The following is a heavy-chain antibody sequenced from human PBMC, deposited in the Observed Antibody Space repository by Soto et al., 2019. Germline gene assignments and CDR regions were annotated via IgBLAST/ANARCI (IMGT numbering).Heavy chain of an antibody. CDR1: GFTFSSYA. D-gene: IGHD3-3*01. CDR3: ASDLFGVVISA. CDR2: ISYDGSNK. J-gene: IGHJ5*02. Sequence: GGSLRLSCAASGFTFSSYAMHWVRQAPGKGLEWVAVISYDGSNKYYADSVKGRFTISRDNSKDTLYLQMNSLRAEDTAVYYCASDLFGVVISAWGQGTLVTVSS. V-gene: IGHV3-30-3*01.